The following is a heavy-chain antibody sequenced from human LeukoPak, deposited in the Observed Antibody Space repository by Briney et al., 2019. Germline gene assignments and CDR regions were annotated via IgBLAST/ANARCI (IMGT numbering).Heavy chain of an antibody. CDR3: ASSRAAPATPFDY. Sequence: GGSLRLSCAASGFVFSNYAMSWVRQAPGKGLEWVSAISGRGASTYYADSVKGRFTISRDNSKNTLYLQMSSVRAEDTAVYYCASSRAAPATPFDYWGQGALVTVSS. CDR2: ISGRGAST. V-gene: IGHV3-23*01. J-gene: IGHJ4*02. CDR1: GFVFSNYA. D-gene: IGHD6-13*01.